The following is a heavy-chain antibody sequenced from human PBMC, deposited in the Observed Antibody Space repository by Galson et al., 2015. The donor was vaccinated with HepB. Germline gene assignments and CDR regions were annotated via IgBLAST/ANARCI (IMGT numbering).Heavy chain of an antibody. Sequence: SLRLSCAASGFTLSSYSMNWVRQAPGKGLEWVSSISSGSSYIYYADSVKGRFTISRDNAKNSLYLQMNSLRAEDTAVYYCARDKSGGGHSYGSFSYYYYGMDVWGQGTTVTVSS. J-gene: IGHJ6*02. CDR2: ISSGSSYI. D-gene: IGHD5-18*01. CDR3: ARDKSGGGHSYGSFSYYYYGMDV. CDR1: GFTLSSYS. V-gene: IGHV3-21*01.